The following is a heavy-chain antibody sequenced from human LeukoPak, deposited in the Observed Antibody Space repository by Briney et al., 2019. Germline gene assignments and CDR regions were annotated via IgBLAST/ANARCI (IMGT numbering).Heavy chain of an antibody. CDR2: IYTSGST. V-gene: IGHV4-61*02. CDR1: GGSISSGSYY. J-gene: IGHJ6*04. Sequence: PSETLSLTCTVSGGSISSGSYYWSWLRQPAGKGLEWIGRIYTSGSTNYNPSLKSRVTISVDTSKNQFSLKLSSVTAADTAVYYCASLGTIFGVVIVWGKGTTVTVSS. D-gene: IGHD3-3*01. CDR3: ASLGTIFGVVIV.